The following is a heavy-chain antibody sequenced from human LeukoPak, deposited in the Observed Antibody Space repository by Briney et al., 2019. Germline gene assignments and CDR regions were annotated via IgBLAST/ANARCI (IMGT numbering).Heavy chain of an antibody. CDR1: GGSISSSSYY. Sequence: SETLSLTCTVSGGSISSSSYYWGWIRQPPGKGLEWIGSIYYSGSTNYNPSLKSRVTISVDTSKNQFSLKLSSVTAADTAVYYCARGYYYYYYMDVWGKGTTVTVSS. J-gene: IGHJ6*03. V-gene: IGHV4-39*07. CDR2: IYYSGST. CDR3: ARGYYYYYYMDV.